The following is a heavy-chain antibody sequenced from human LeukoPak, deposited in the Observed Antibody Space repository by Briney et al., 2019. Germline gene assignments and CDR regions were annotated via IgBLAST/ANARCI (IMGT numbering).Heavy chain of an antibody. CDR1: GLTFSSYW. J-gene: IGHJ4*02. CDR3: ARRGQLLWGNYFDY. V-gene: IGHV3-7*01. D-gene: IGHD2-2*01. Sequence: PGGSLRLSCAASGLTFSSYWMSWVRQAPGKGLEWVANIKQEGSEKHYVDSVTGRFTISRDNTKNSLYLQMNSLRAEDTAVYYCARRGQLLWGNYFDYWGQGTLVTVSS. CDR2: IKQEGSEK.